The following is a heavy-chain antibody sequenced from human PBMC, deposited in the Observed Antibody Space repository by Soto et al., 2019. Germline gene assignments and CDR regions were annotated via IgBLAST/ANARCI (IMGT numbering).Heavy chain of an antibody. CDR1: GFTFSSYA. CDR3: ARPNLYCSSTSCYDY. V-gene: IGHV3-23*01. D-gene: IGHD2-2*01. CDR2: ISGSGGST. Sequence: GGSLRLSCAASGFTFSSYAMSWVRQSPGKGLEWVSAISGSGGSTYYADSVKGRFAISRDNSKNTLYLQMKSLRAEDTALYYCARPNLYCSSTSCYDYWGQGTLVTVSS. J-gene: IGHJ4*02.